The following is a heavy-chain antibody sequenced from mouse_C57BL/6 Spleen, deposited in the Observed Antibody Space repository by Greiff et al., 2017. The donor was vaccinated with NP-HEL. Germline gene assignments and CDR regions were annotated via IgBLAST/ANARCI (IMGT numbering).Heavy chain of an antibody. D-gene: IGHD2-5*01. CDR2: IDPANGNT. J-gene: IGHJ1*03. CDR1: GFNIQNTY. Sequence: VQLQQSVAELVRPGASVKLSCTASGFNIQNTYMHWVKQRPEQGLEWIGRIDPANGNTNYAPKFQGKATITADTSSNTAYLQLSSLTSEDTAIYYCARLSNYWYFDVWGTGTTVTVSS. V-gene: IGHV14-3*01. CDR3: ARLSNYWYFDV.